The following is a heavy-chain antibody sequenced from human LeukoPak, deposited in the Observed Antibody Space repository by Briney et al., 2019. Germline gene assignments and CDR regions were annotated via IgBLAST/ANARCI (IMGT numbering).Heavy chain of an antibody. V-gene: IGHV1-2*02. CDR3: ARGSKSQWLLLDY. J-gene: IGHJ4*02. Sequence: ASVKVSCKASGFTFTDSFMHWVRQAPGQGLEWMGWINPNSGGTNYAQKFQSRVTMTRDTSISTAYMELSSLRSDDTAVYYCARGSKSQWLLLDYWGQGTLVIDSS. CDR1: GFTFTDSF. D-gene: IGHD3-3*01. CDR2: INPNSGGT.